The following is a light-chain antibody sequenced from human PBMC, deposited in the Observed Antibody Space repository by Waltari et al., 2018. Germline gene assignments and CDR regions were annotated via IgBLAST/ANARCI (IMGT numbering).Light chain of an antibody. V-gene: IGKV3-20*01. J-gene: IGKJ1*01. CDR3: QHYVRLPAT. CDR2: GAS. CDR1: QRVSRS. Sequence: IVLTQSPGTLSLSPGERATLSCRPSQRVSRSLAWYQPKPGQAPKPLIFGASTRATGIPDRFTGRGSETDFSLTISSLEPEDFAIYFCQHYVRLPATFGQGTKVEIK.